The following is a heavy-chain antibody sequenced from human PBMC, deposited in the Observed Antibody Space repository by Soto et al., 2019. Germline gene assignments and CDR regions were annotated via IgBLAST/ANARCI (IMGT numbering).Heavy chain of an antibody. D-gene: IGHD2-15*01. V-gene: IGHV1-69*01. Sequence: QVQLVQSGAEVKKPGSSLKVSCKVFGETLNSNPIGWVRQAPGQGLEWVGGIVPLSDRTNYAQELQGRGTVTAEGSTSTDYMELSNLKSDGTAVYYCARKSGRDCHSGGGCFSLDVWGQGSLITVSS. CDR3: ARKSGRDCHSGGGCFSLDV. CDR1: GETLNSNP. CDR2: IVPLSDRT. J-gene: IGHJ4*02.